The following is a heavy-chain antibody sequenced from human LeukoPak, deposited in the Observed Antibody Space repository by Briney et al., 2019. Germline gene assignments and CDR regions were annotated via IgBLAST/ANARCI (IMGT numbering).Heavy chain of an antibody. CDR2: ISYDGSQK. D-gene: IGHD1-26*01. V-gene: IGHV3-30*18. CDR1: GFTFSRNA. CDR3: AKGGLGSYSYMDV. J-gene: IGHJ6*03. Sequence: PGRSLRLSCAASGFTFSRNAMHWVRQAPGKGLEWVALISYDGSQKYYADSVKGRFTISRDNSKNTLYLQMNSLRAEDTAVYYCAKGGLGSYSYMDVWGKGTTVTVS.